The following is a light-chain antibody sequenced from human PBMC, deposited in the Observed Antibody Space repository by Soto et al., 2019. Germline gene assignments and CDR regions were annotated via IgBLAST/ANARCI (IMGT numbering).Light chain of an antibody. CDR3: QQYGSSPRT. CDR2: GAS. V-gene: IGKV3-20*01. Sequence: IVLTQSPGTLSLSPGERATLSCRASQSVSRSYLALYQHGPGQAPRPFIYGASGRATGIPDKFNSSGYGTDFTLTISTLEPDYFAGYYCQQYGSSPRTFIQGTKVDIK. J-gene: IGKJ1*01. CDR1: QSVSRSY.